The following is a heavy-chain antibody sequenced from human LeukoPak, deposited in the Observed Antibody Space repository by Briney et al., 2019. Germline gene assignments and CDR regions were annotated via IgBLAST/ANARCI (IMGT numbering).Heavy chain of an antibody. CDR2: INPNSGGT. CDR3: ARDEWFGESYYYYGMDV. D-gene: IGHD3-10*01. V-gene: IGHV1-2*02. J-gene: IGHJ6*02. CDR1: GHTFTGYY. Sequence: ASVKVSCKASGHTFTGYYMHWVRQAPGQGLEWMGWINPNSGGTNYAQKFQGRVTMTRDTSISTAYMELSRLRSDDTAVYYCARDEWFGESYYYYGMDVWGQGTTVTVSS.